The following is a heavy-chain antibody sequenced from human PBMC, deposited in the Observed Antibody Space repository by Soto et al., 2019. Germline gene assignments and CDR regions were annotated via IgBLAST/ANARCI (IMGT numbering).Heavy chain of an antibody. D-gene: IGHD2-8*01. CDR2: IIPIFGAA. V-gene: IGHV1-69*13. CDR3: ARYLGYCSNGVCYNPYYFGY. CDR1: GGTFSSYA. J-gene: IGHJ4*02. Sequence: ASVKVSCKASGGTFSSYAISWVRQAPGQGLEWMGGIIPIFGAANYAQKFQGRVTITADESTSTAYMELSRLRSADTAVYYCARYLGYCSNGVCYNPYYFGYWGQRTLVTVSS.